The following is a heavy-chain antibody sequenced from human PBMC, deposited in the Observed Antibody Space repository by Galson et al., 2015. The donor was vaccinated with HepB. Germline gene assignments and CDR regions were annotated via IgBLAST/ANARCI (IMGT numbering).Heavy chain of an antibody. D-gene: IGHD3-22*01. CDR2: IYWDDDK. CDR1: GFSLSTSGVG. CDR3: AHRDEIGYYYRQPSHDAFDI. J-gene: IGHJ3*02. Sequence: PALVKPTQTLTLTCTFSGFSLSTSGVGVGWIRQPPGKALEWLALIYWDDDKRYSPSLKSRLTITKDTSKNQVVLTMTNMDPVDTATYYCAHRDEIGYYYRQPSHDAFDIWGQGTMVTVSS. V-gene: IGHV2-5*02.